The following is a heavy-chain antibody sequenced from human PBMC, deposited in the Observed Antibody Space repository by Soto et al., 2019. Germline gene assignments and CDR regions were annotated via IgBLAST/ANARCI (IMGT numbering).Heavy chain of an antibody. J-gene: IGHJ5*01. CDR3: PSERGSGLPDENWFDS. D-gene: IGHD3-10*01. Sequence: EVVLVESGGGLVQPGGSLRLSCVASGFTFRSHWMSWVRQAPGKGLEWVANIKEDGSDKYYVDSVKGRFTISRDNDKNSLYLQMNNLRVEDTAVYYCPSERGSGLPDENWFDSWGQGTLVTVSS. CDR1: GFTFRSHW. CDR2: IKEDGSDK. V-gene: IGHV3-7*01.